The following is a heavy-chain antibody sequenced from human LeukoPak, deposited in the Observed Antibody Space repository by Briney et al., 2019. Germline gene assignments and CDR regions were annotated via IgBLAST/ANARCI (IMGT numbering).Heavy chain of an antibody. V-gene: IGHV4-39*01. Sequence: PSETLSVTCTVSGGSISSSTYYWGWIRQPPGKGLEWIGSAYYSGSTYYNPSLKSRLTISVDTSKNQFSLKLSSVTAADTAVYFCVSSYCSSTNCYHYFYYYYMDVWGKVTTVTVSS. CDR2: AYYSGST. J-gene: IGHJ6*03. CDR1: GGSISSSTYY. D-gene: IGHD2-2*01. CDR3: VSSYCSSTNCYHYFYYYYMDV.